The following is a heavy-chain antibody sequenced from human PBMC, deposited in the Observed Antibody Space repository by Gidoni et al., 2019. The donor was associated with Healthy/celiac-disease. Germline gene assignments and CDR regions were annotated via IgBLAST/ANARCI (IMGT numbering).Heavy chain of an antibody. V-gene: IGHV5-51*01. CDR3: ARPAVSSSSGYYYGMDV. J-gene: IGHJ6*02. CDR2: IYPGDSDT. CDR1: GYSFTSYR. D-gene: IGHD6-6*01. Sequence: EVQLVQSGAEVKRPGESLKISCKGSGYSFTSYRLGWVRQMPGKGLEWMGIIYPGDSDTRYTPSFQGQVTISADKSNSTAYLQWSSLKAADTAMYYCARPAVSSSSGYYYGMDVWGQGTTVTVSS.